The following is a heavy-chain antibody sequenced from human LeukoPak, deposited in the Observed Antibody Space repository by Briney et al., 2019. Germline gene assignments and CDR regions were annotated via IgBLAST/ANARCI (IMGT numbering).Heavy chain of an antibody. CDR2: ISGSGGST. CDR1: GFTFSNYA. V-gene: IGHV3-23*01. D-gene: IGHD4/OR15-4a*01. Sequence: PGGSLRLSCAASGFTFSNYAMSWVRQAPGKGLEWVSSISGSGGSTFYADSVKGRCTISRDKSENTLYLQMNSLRAEDTAVYYCAKGAYGDYYYYYAMDVWGQGTTVTVSS. CDR3: AKGAYGDYYYYYAMDV. J-gene: IGHJ6*02.